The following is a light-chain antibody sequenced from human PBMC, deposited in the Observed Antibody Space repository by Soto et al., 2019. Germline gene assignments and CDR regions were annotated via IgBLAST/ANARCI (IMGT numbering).Light chain of an antibody. Sequence: DVVMTQTPLSLSVTPGQPASISCKSSQSLLHITGETFLFWYLQKPGQSPQLLIYEVSTRVSGVPDRFSGSGSGTDFTLTISSLEPEDVAVYYCQQRSNWPLTFGGGTRVEI. CDR2: EVS. CDR3: QQRSNWPLT. V-gene: IGKV2-29*01. J-gene: IGKJ4*01. CDR1: QSLLHITGETF.